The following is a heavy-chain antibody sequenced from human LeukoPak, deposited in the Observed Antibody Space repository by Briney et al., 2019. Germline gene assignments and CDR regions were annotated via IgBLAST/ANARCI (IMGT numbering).Heavy chain of an antibody. Sequence: SETLSLTCTVSGVSISSYYWSWIRQPPGKGLEWIGYIYYSGSTNYNPSLKSRVTISVDTSKNQFSLKLSSVTAADTAVYYCARAGLRGYYTSWGQGTLVTVSS. D-gene: IGHD3-3*01. V-gene: IGHV4-59*01. CDR2: IYYSGST. CDR3: ARAGLRGYYTS. CDR1: GVSISSYY. J-gene: IGHJ5*02.